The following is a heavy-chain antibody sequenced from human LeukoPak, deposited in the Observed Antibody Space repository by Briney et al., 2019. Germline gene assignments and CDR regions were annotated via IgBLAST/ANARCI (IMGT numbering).Heavy chain of an antibody. CDR1: GGSISSYY. CDR2: IYYSGST. D-gene: IGHD2-8*02. J-gene: IGHJ3*02. V-gene: IGHV4-59*01. Sequence: SETLSLTCTVSGGSISSYYWSWIRQPPGKGLEWIGYIYYSGSTNYNPSLKSRVTISVDTSKNQFSLKLSSVTAADTAVYYCARDGYWFVSDAFDIWGQGTMVTVSS. CDR3: ARDGYWFVSDAFDI.